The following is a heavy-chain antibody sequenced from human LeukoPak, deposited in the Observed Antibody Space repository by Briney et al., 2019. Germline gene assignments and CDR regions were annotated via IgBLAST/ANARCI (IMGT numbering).Heavy chain of an antibody. CDR1: GGSFSGYY. D-gene: IGHD6-13*01. Sequence: SETLSLTCAVYGGSFSGYYWSWIRQPPGKGLEWIGEINHSGSTNYNPSLKSRVTISVDTSKNQFSLKLSSVTAADTAVYYCARDGLDTGYSSSWYFLDYFDYWGQGTLVTVSS. J-gene: IGHJ4*02. V-gene: IGHV4-34*01. CDR3: ARDGLDTGYSSSWYFLDYFDY. CDR2: INHSGST.